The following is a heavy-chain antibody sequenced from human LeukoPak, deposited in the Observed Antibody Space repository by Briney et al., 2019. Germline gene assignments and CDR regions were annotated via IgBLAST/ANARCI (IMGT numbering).Heavy chain of an antibody. D-gene: IGHD6-19*01. Sequence: PGRSLRLSCAASGFTFDDYAMHWVRQAPGKGLEWVSGISWNSGSIGYADSVKGRFTISRDNAKNSLYLQMNSLRAEDTAVYYCARPAASGWYGDWFDPWGQGTLVTVSS. J-gene: IGHJ5*02. CDR1: GFTFDDYA. V-gene: IGHV3-9*01. CDR2: ISWNSGSI. CDR3: ARPAASGWYGDWFDP.